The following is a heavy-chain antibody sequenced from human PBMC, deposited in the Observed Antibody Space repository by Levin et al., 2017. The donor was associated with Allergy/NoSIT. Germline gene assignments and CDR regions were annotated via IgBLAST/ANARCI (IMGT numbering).Heavy chain of an antibody. V-gene: IGHV3-15*01. CDR1: GVTLVNAW. CDR2: IKSQAEGGTA. J-gene: IGHJ6*02. Sequence: GGSLRLSCTASGVTLVNAWLTWVRLVPGKGLEWVGRIKSQAEGGTADYAAPLKGRFTISRDASKNAVFLQVNTLKSEDTAVYYCTTNTDCSGDNCFYYYGMEVWGLGTAVTVSS. CDR3: TTNTDCSGDNCFYYYGMEV. D-gene: IGHD2-15*01.